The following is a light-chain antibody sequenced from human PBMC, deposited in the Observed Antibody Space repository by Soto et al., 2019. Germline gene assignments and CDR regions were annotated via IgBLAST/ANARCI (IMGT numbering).Light chain of an antibody. CDR1: QSISIW. CDR2: KTS. J-gene: IGKJ1*01. V-gene: IGKV1-5*03. Sequence: DIHMTQSASPLAASVGDRVTTTCRASQSISIWLAWYQQKPGKAPNLLIYKTSSLETRVPSRFSGSGSGTEFPLARSSLQPDDLATYYCQHADEYPWPLAQRTKVEVK. CDR3: QHADEYPWP.